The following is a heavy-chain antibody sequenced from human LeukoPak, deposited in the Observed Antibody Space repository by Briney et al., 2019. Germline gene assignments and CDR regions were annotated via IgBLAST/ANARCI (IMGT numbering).Heavy chain of an antibody. CDR1: GNSISSGGYY. CDR2: IYTSGST. Sequence: PSETLSLTCTVSGNSISSGGYYWSWIRQPAGTGLEWIGRIYTSGSTTYNPSLKSRVTISGDTSENQFSLRLSSVTAADTAVYYCARASYSYDISGWVPFDYWGQGTLVTVSS. CDR3: ARASYSYDISGWVPFDY. D-gene: IGHD3-22*01. V-gene: IGHV4-61*02. J-gene: IGHJ4*02.